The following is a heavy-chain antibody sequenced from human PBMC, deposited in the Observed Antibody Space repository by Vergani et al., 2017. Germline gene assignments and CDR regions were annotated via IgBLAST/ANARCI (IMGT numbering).Heavy chain of an antibody. CDR3: AHTWLGYCSGGSCHYSRVTFDI. J-gene: IGHJ3*02. CDR2: IYWNDDK. D-gene: IGHD2-15*01. CDR1: GFSLSTSGVG. Sequence: QITLKESGPTLVKPTQTLTLTCTFSGFSLSTSGVGVGWIRQPPGKALEWLALIYWNDDKRYSPSLKSRLTITKDTSKNQVVLTMTNMDPVDTATYYCAHTWLGYCSGGSCHYSRVTFDIWGQGTMVTVSS. V-gene: IGHV2-5*01.